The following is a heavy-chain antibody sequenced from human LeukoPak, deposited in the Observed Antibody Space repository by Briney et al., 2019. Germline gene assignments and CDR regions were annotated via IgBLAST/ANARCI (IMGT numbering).Heavy chain of an antibody. V-gene: IGHV1-18*01. J-gene: IGHJ4*02. CDR1: GYTFTSYG. CDR3: ARALPPPYYYDSSGYYPGTTLDY. Sequence: GASVKVSCKASGYTFTSYGISWVRQAPGQGLEWMGWISTYNGNTNYAQKLQGRVTMTTDTSTGTAYMELRSLRSDDTAVYYCARALPPPYYYDSSGYYPGTTLDYWGQGTLVTVSS. D-gene: IGHD3-22*01. CDR2: ISTYNGNT.